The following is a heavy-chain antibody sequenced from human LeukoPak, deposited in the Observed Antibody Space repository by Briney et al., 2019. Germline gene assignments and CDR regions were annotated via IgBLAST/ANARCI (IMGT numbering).Heavy chain of an antibody. CDR1: GFTVSSNY. V-gene: IGHV3-53*01. J-gene: IGHJ4*02. Sequence: GGSLRLACAASGFTVSSNYMSWVRQAPGKGPEWVSVIYNGGTTYYADSVKGRFTTSRHNSENTLNLQMNSLRAEDTAVYYCARVINRGYGSGLDYWGQGALVTVSS. D-gene: IGHD3-10*01. CDR3: ARVINRGYGSGLDY. CDR2: IYNGGTT.